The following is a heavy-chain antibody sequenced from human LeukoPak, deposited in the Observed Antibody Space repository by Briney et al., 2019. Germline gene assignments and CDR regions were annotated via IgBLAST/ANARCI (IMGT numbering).Heavy chain of an antibody. Sequence: RAGGSLRLSCAASGFTFSNYGMNWVRQAPGKGLEWVSFTDTSGRYVYYGDSVKGRFTISRDNAKNLLFLQMNGLRAEDTALYYCARGRSITLLRGAAMSDGFDIWGQGAMVAVSS. J-gene: IGHJ3*02. V-gene: IGHV3-21*06. CDR2: TDTSGRYV. CDR3: ARGRSITLLRGAAMSDGFDI. CDR1: GFTFSNYG. D-gene: IGHD3-10*01.